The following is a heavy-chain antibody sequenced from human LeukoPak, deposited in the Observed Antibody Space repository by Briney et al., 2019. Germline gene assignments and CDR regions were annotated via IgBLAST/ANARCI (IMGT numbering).Heavy chain of an antibody. CDR2: IYYSGST. Sequence: PSETLSLTCAVSGGSISSGGYSWSWIRQPPGKGLEWIGYIYYSGSTNYNPSLKSRDTISVDTSKNQFSLKLNSVTAADTAVYYCARHTIAVAAWRHFDNWGQGTLVIVSS. D-gene: IGHD6-19*01. J-gene: IGHJ4*02. V-gene: IGHV4-61*08. CDR1: GGSISSGGYS. CDR3: ARHTIAVAAWRHFDN.